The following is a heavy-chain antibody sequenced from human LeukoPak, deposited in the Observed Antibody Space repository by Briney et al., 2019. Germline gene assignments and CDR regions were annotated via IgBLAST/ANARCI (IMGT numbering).Heavy chain of an antibody. CDR1: SGSISSSSYY. CDR3: ARGVARTYYSDTSGYAAADY. Sequence: SETLSLTCTVSSGSISSSSYYWGWIRQPPGKGLEWIGSIYYSGSTYYNPSLQSRVTISVDTSKNQFSLKLSSVTAADTAVYYCARGVARTYYSDTSGYAAADYWGQGTLVTVSS. J-gene: IGHJ4*02. V-gene: IGHV4-39*07. D-gene: IGHD3-22*01. CDR2: IYYSGST.